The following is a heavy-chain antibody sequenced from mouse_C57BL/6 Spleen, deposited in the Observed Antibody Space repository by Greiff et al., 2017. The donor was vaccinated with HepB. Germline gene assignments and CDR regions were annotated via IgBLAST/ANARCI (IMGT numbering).Heavy chain of an antibody. CDR1: GYAFSSSW. V-gene: IGHV1-82*01. CDR3: ARSSYGSNYYYAMDY. CDR2: IYPGDGDT. D-gene: IGHD1-1*01. Sequence: VKLQESGPELVKPGASVKISCKASGYAFSSSWMNWVKQRPGKGLEWIGRIYPGDGDTNYNGKFKGKATLTADKSSSTAYMQLSSLTSEDSAVYFCARSSYGSNYYYAMDYWGQGTSVTVSS. J-gene: IGHJ4*01.